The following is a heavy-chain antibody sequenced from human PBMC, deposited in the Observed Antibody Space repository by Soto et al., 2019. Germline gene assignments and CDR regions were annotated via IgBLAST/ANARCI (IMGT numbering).Heavy chain of an antibody. CDR3: AIAPPYYNFWSGYGADAFDI. Sequence: QVQLVQSGAEVKKPGASVKVSCKASGYTFTGYYMHWVRQAPGQGLEWMGWITPNSDGTNYAQKIQGWVTMTRDTIKNKAYLELSRLRLDATAVYYCAIAPPYYNFWSGYGADAFDIWGQGTMVTVSS. CDR1: GYTFTGYY. V-gene: IGHV1-2*04. D-gene: IGHD3-3*01. CDR2: ITPNSDGT. J-gene: IGHJ3*02.